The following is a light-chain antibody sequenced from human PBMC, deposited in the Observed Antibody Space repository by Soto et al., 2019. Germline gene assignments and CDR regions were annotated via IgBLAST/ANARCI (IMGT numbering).Light chain of an antibody. CDR3: SSYTSSSTPLDV. Sequence: QSALTQPASVSGSPGQSITISCTGTSSDVGGYNYVSWYQQHPGKAPKLMIYDVSNRPSGVSNRFSGSKSGNTASLTISGLQAEDEADYYYSSYTSSSTPLDVFGTGTKLTVL. V-gene: IGLV2-14*01. CDR2: DVS. CDR1: SSDVGGYNY. J-gene: IGLJ1*01.